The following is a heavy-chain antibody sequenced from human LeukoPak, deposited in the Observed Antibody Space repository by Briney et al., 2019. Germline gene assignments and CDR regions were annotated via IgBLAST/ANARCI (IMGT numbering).Heavy chain of an antibody. CDR2: INYSGST. V-gene: IGHV4-59*08. Sequence: KPSETLSLTCTVSGGSISSYSWSWIRQPPGKGLEWIGYINYSGSTAYNPSLKSRATMSVDTSKNQFSLKLSSVTAADTAVYYYARRGYFDYWGQGTLVTVSS. J-gene: IGHJ4*02. CDR3: ARRGYFDY. CDR1: GGSISSYS.